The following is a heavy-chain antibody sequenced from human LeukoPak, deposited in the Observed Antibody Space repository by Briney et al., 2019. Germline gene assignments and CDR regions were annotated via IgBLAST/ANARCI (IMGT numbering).Heavy chain of an antibody. V-gene: IGHV3-11*04. CDR1: GFTFSDYF. CDR2: ISGSGDIR. J-gene: IGHJ4*02. D-gene: IGHD3-22*01. Sequence: GGSLRLSCAASGFTFSDYFMSWIRQAPGKGLEWVSYISGSGDIRNYADSVKGRFTISRDNAKNSVFLQMNSLRAEDTAVYYCTRDWNYYDSSGYYWGQGTLVAVSS. CDR3: TRDWNYYDSSGYY.